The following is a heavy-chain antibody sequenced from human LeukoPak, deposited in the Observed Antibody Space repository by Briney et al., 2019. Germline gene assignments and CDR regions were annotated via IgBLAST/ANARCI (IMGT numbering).Heavy chain of an antibody. J-gene: IGHJ4*02. V-gene: IGHV4-4*09. CDR2: IYTSANT. D-gene: IGHD3-16*01. CDR1: GGSINSHY. CDR3: ARHSWGPGCPFDY. Sequence: SETLSLTCTVSGGSINSHYWSWIRQPPGKGLEWIGYIYTSANTNYNPSLKSRVTISVDTSKNQFSLKLSSVTAADTALYYCARHSWGPGCPFDYWGQGTLVTVSS.